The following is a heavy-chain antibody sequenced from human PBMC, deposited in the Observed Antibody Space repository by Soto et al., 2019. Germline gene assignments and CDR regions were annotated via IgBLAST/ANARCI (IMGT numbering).Heavy chain of an antibody. Sequence: QVQLQESGPGLVKPSQTLSLTCTVSGGSIRSGGYYWTFIRQHPGKGLEWIGYIYYTGSTYYNPSLKRRVTISVATSKNQFSLKLSSVTAADTAVYYCARASLGSCMSTSCRSNWFDPWGEATLVTFSS. V-gene: IGHV4-31*03. CDR1: GGSIRSGGYY. CDR2: IYYTGST. D-gene: IGHD2-2*01. J-gene: IGHJ5*02. CDR3: ARASLGSCMSTSCRSNWFDP.